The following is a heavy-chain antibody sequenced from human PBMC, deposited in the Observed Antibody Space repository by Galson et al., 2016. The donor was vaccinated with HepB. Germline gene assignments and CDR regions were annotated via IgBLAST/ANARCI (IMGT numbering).Heavy chain of an antibody. J-gene: IGHJ4*02. D-gene: IGHD3-16*01. Sequence: CLRLSCAASGLFFSNPGISWVRQAPGLGLLWVSGITRSGAATHYADFVKGRFIISRADSKNTHYLYMNNFTAGDTAIYYCGKHGGFDYWGQGALVTVSS. CDR3: GKHGGFDY. CDR1: GLFFSNPG. V-gene: IGHV3-23*01. CDR2: ITRSGAAT.